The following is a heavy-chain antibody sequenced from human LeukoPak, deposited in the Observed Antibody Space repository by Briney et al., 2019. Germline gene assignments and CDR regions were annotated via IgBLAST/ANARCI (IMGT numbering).Heavy chain of an antibody. CDR3: AKSPGGDYYDSSGYCLFDS. CDR1: GFTFSSYA. J-gene: IGHJ4*02. CDR2: ISGSGVST. V-gene: IGHV3-23*01. D-gene: IGHD3-22*01. Sequence: GGSLRLSCAASGFTFSSYALSWVRQAPGKGLEWVSAISGSGVSTYYGDSVKGRFTISRDNSKNTLYLQMNSLRAEDTAVYYCAKSPGGDYYDSSGYCLFDSWGQGTLVTVS.